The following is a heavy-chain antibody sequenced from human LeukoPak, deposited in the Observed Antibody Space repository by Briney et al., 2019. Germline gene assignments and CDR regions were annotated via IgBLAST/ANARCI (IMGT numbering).Heavy chain of an antibody. Sequence: GRSLRLSCAASGFTFSSHGMHWVRQAPGKGLEWVAVIANDGRDKKYADSVKGRFTISRDNSKNTLYLQMNSLRAEDTAVYYCAKDGRVAAAAYYFDYWGQGSLATVSS. CDR2: IANDGRDK. V-gene: IGHV3-30*18. J-gene: IGHJ4*02. D-gene: IGHD6-13*01. CDR1: GFTFSSHG. CDR3: AKDGRVAAAAYYFDY.